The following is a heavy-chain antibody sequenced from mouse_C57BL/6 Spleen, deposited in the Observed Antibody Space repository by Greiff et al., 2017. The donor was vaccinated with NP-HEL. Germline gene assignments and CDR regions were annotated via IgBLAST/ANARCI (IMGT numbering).Heavy chain of an antibody. Sequence: EVQLQQSVAELVRPGASVKLSCTASGFKIKNTYMHWVKQRPEQGLEWIGRIDPANGNTKYAPKFQGKATITADTSSNTAYLQLSSLTSEDTALFYCAYYGSSDVDDWGQGTTLTVSA. CDR3: AYYGSSDVDD. V-gene: IGHV14-3*01. CDR1: GFKIKNTY. CDR2: IDPANGNT. J-gene: IGHJ2*01. D-gene: IGHD1-1*01.